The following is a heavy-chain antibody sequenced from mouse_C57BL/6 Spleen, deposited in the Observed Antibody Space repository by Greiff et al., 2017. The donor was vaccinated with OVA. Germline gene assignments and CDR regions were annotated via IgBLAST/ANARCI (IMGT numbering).Heavy chain of an antibody. CDR3: ASLYGWFAY. Sequence: VQRVESGPELVKPGASVKISCKASGYAFSSSWMNWVKQRPGKGLEWIGRIYPGDGDTNYNGKFKGKATLTADKSSSTAYMQLSSLTSEDSAVYFCASLYGWFAYWGQGTLVTVSA. D-gene: IGHD1-1*01. CDR1: GYAFSSSW. CDR2: IYPGDGDT. V-gene: IGHV1-82*01. J-gene: IGHJ3*01.